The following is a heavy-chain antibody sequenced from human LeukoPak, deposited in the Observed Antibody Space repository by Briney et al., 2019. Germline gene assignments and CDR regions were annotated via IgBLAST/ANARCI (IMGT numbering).Heavy chain of an antibody. CDR1: GGSFSGYY. D-gene: IGHD4-17*01. Sequence: SETLSLTCAVYGGSFSGYYRSWIRQPPGKGLEWIGEINHSGSTNYNPSLKSRVTISVDTSKNQFSLKLSSVTAADTAVYYWARGPYSYGDYVEDYWGQGTLVTVSS. CDR3: ARGPYSYGDYVEDY. J-gene: IGHJ4*02. V-gene: IGHV4-34*01. CDR2: INHSGST.